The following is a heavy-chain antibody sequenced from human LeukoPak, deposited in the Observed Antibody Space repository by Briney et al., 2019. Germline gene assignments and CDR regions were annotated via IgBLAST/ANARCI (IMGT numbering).Heavy chain of an antibody. Sequence: ASVKVSCKASGYTFTSYGISWVRQAPGQGLEWMGILNPSGGSSNYAQKFQGRATLTRATSTSTVCMELSSLRSEDTAVYYCASVYKYGMDVWGQGTTVIVSS. J-gene: IGHJ6*02. V-gene: IGHV1-46*01. CDR1: GYTFTSYG. CDR3: ASVYKYGMDV. CDR2: LNPSGGSS.